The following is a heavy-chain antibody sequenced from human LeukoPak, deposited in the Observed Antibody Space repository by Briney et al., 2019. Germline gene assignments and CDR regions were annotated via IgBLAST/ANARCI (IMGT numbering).Heavy chain of an antibody. CDR1: GFTFNSYA. CDR3: GKTTVGYSSGRYPGWPVDY. J-gene: IGHJ4*02. D-gene: IGHD2-15*01. Sequence: GGSLRLSCAASGFTFNSYAMYWVRQAPGKGLEWISGIFGSGGSPHYADSVKGRFTISRDNFQNTVYLQLGSLRVEDTAVYYCGKTTVGYSSGRYPGWPVDYWGQGALVTVPS. CDR2: IFGSGGSP. V-gene: IGHV3-23*01.